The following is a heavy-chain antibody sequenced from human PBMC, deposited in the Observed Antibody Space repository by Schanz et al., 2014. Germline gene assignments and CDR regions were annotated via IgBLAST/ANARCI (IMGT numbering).Heavy chain of an antibody. CDR2: ISTFRNEDT. CDR3: AREYGDSPTDF. D-gene: IGHD4-17*01. Sequence: QVQLVQSGAEVKKPGASVRVSCKVSGYAFTTYGISWVRQAPGQGPEFMGWISTFRNEDTNSAQRFQGRLTMTTDTSTSTAYMELRSLRSDDSAVYYCAREYGDSPTDFWGQGALVTVSS. J-gene: IGHJ4*02. CDR1: GYAFTTYG. V-gene: IGHV1-18*01.